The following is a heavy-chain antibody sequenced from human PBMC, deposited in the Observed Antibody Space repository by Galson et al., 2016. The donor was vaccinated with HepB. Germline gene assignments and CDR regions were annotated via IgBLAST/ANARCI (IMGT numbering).Heavy chain of an antibody. CDR2: IFSTGSS. Sequence: ETLSLTCTVSGASIDGSTDYWGWVRHPPGKGLEWVGSIFSTGSSYYNPSLGRRVSLSLDTSKNRISLTLTSVTAGDTAAYYCARTGYCGGTTCRDSWGQGTLVTVSS. J-gene: IGHJ4*02. CDR1: GASIDGSTDY. D-gene: IGHD5-12*01. CDR3: ARTGYCGGTTCRDS. V-gene: IGHV4-39*01.